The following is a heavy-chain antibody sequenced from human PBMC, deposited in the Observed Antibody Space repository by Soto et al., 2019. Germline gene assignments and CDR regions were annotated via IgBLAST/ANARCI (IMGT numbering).Heavy chain of an antibody. J-gene: IGHJ4*02. CDR1: GYTFTSYG. V-gene: IGHV1-18*01. CDR3: ALYCSGGSCYYSQFDY. Sequence: ASVKVSCKASGYTFTSYGISWVRQAPGQGLEWMGWISAYNGNTNYAQKLQGRVTMTTDTSTSTAYMELRSLRSDDTAVYYCALYCSGGSCYYSQFDYWGQGTLVTVS. D-gene: IGHD2-15*01. CDR2: ISAYNGNT.